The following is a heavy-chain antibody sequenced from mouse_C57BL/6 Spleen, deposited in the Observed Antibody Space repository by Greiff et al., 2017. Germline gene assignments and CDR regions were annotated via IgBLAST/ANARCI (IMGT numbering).Heavy chain of an antibody. CDR3: AREDSNYRFAY. J-gene: IGHJ3*01. D-gene: IGHD2-5*01. Sequence: VQLQQSGPELVKPGASVKISCKASGYSFSSSWLNWVKQRPGKGLEWIGRIYPGDGDTNYNGKFKGKATLTADKSSSTAYMQLSSLTSEDSAVYFCAREDSNYRFAYWGQGTLVTVSA. V-gene: IGHV1-82*01. CDR2: IYPGDGDT. CDR1: GYSFSSSW.